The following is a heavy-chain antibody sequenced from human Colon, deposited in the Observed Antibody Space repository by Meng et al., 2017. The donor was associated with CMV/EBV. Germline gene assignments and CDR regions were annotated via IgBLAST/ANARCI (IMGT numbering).Heavy chain of an antibody. V-gene: IGHV3-43D*04. CDR3: AKDAVHSGTYEFDC. CDR2: IVWDGDNK. CDR1: GFTFGDFA. J-gene: IGHJ4*02. Sequence: GESLKISCTASGFTFGDFAMHWVRQAPGKGLEWVSLIVWDGDNKYYGDSVKGRFTISRDNSKNSLYLQMNNLRAEDTALYYCAKDAVHSGTYEFDCWGQGTLVTVSS. D-gene: IGHD1-26*01.